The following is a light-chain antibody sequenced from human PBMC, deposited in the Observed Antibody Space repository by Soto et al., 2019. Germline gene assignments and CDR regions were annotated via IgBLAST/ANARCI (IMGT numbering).Light chain of an antibody. CDR2: DVS. J-gene: IGKJ4*01. Sequence: IVLTHSPATLSFSPGKIATLSFRASQNISSYLIWYQQKPGQAPRLLIYDVSNRATGITARFSGSGSGTDFTLPISSLQPDDFTTYYCQQYYSYSPLTFGGGTKVDIK. V-gene: IGKV3-11*01. CDR3: QQYYSYSPLT. CDR1: QNISSY.